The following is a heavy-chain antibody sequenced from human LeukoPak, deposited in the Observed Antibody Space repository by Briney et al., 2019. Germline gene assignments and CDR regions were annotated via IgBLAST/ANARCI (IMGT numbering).Heavy chain of an antibody. CDR2: I. CDR1: GFSISSNGEG. Sequence: SGPTLVNPPQPLTLTCTFSGFSISSNGEGVAWIRQSPGKALEWLALIKSRLTITRDTSKNQVVLTMTNMDPVDTATYYCPHSGCSGGSCYGPPLFDYWGEGTLVTVSS. V-gene: IGHV2-5*01. CDR3: PHSGCSGGSCYGPPLFDY. D-gene: IGHD2-15*01. J-gene: IGHJ4*02.